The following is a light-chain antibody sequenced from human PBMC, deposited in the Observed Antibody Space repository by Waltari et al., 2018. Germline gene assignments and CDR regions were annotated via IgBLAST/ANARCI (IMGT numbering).Light chain of an antibody. J-gene: IGKJ1*01. CDR2: RAS. Sequence: ETAATQSPATLSTSPGERATLPCRTSQSIGSSFDWNQQRPGQAPRLLIYRASTRDTGIPDRFRGSGSETEFTLTISSLQSEDIAVYYCQQYNNWPPGTFGQGTKVEI. CDR3: QQYNNWPPGT. CDR1: QSIGSS. V-gene: IGKV3-15*01.